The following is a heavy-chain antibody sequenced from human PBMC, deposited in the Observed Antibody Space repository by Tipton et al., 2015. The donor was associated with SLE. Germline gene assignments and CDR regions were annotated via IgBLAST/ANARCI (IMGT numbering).Heavy chain of an antibody. CDR3: AREYSVGAPGHYYYYGMDV. D-gene: IGHD1-26*01. J-gene: IGHJ6*02. CDR1: GFTFSDYS. CDR2: IRSSSSFT. V-gene: IGHV3-21*01. Sequence: QLVQSGGGLVKPGESLRLSCSASGFTFSDYSMNWVRQSPGKGLEWVSSIRSSSSFTSYADSVKGRFTISRDNAKFSLFLQMDNLRAEDSGIYFCAREYSVGAPGHYYYYGMDVWGRGTTVTVSS.